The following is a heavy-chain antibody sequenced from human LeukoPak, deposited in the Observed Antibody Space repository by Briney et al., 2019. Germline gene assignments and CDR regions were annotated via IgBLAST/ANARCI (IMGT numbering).Heavy chain of an antibody. CDR3: ARVGPWVNPDYYYYYMDV. Sequence: ASVKLSCKASGGTFSSYAISWVRQAPGQGLEWMGGIIPIFGTANYAQKFQGRVTITADKSTSTAYMELSSLRSEDTAVYYCARVGPWVNPDYYYYYMDVWGKGTTVTVSS. D-gene: IGHD1-14*01. J-gene: IGHJ6*03. CDR1: GGTFSSYA. CDR2: IIPIFGTA. V-gene: IGHV1-69*06.